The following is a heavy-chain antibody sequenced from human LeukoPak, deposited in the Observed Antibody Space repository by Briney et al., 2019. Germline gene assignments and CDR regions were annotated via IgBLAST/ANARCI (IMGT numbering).Heavy chain of an antibody. J-gene: IGHJ5*02. V-gene: IGHV1-2*02. CDR2: IIPKFDLT. CDR1: GYTFTGYY. Sequence: AASVKVSCKASGYTFTGYYMHWVRQAPGQGLEWMARIIPKFDLTKIAQKFEGRVTITADTSTSTVYLELSNVRSDDTAIYYCTRDQNVRGVAAGMEGWFDPWGQGTLVTVSS. D-gene: IGHD1-1*01. CDR3: TRDQNVRGVAAGMEGWFDP.